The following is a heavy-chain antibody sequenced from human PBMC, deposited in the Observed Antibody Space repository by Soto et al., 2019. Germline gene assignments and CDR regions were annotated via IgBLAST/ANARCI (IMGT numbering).Heavy chain of an antibody. CDR3: TRDPRNKGLDP. CDR2: IIDSGAST. CDR1: GFTFSSCA. J-gene: IGHJ5*02. V-gene: IGHV3-23*01. Sequence: GGSLRLSCAASGFTFSSCAMGWVRQAPGKGLEWVSDIIDSGASTYYADSVKGRFTISRDNANNMLYLQMNSLIAEDTAVYYCTRDPRNKGLDPWGQGTMVTVSS.